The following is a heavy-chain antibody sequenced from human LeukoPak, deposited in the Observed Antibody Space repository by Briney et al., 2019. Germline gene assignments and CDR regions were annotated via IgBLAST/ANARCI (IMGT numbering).Heavy chain of an antibody. J-gene: IGHJ6*02. D-gene: IGHD5-24*01. V-gene: IGHV4-39*01. CDR2: IYNNGST. Sequence: PSETLSLTCTVSGGSISSSSYYWGWIRQPGGKRLEWIGSIYNNGSTYYNPSPKGRVTISVDTSKNQFSLKLSSVTASDTAMYYCASRENARVGMDVWGQGTTVTVSS. CDR3: ASRENARVGMDV. CDR1: GGSISSSSYY.